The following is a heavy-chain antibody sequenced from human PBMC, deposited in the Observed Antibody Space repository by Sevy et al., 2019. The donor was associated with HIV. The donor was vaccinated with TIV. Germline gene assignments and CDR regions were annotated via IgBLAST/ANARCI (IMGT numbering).Heavy chain of an antibody. CDR3: GRNIAARRTKPSGFDP. D-gene: IGHD6-6*01. CDR1: GGSISSSSYY. Sequence: SETLSLTCTVSGGSISSSSYYWGWIRQPPGKGLEWIGSIYYSGSTYYNPSLKSRVTISVDTSKNQFSLKLSSVTAADTAVYYCGRNIAARRTKPSGFDPWGQGTLVTVSS. CDR2: IYYSGST. J-gene: IGHJ5*02. V-gene: IGHV4-39*01.